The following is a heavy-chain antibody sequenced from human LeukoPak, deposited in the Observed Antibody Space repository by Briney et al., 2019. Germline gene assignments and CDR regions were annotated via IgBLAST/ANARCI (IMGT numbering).Heavy chain of an antibody. J-gene: IGHJ4*02. CDR3: ARYDFNKFFDY. CDR2: IYYSGST. V-gene: IGHV4-59*01. CDR1: GGSFSGYY. D-gene: IGHD3-3*01. Sequence: SETLSLTCAVYGGSFSGYYWTWIRQPPGKGLEWIGYIYYSGSTNYNPSLKSRVTMSVDTSKNQFSLKLSSVTAADTAVYYCARYDFNKFFDYWGQGTQVTVST.